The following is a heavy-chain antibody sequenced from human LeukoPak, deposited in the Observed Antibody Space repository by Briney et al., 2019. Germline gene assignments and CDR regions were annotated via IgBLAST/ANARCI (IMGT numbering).Heavy chain of an antibody. D-gene: IGHD3-10*01. V-gene: IGHV3-64*01. CDR2: ISSDGTST. Sequence: GGSLRLSCAASGFTFSGYAVHWVRQAPGKGLEYVSAISSDGTSTYYENSVKGRFTISRDNSKNTLYLQMGSLRAEDMAVYYCARGASYYGSGSYYNEPMENWGQGTLVTVSS. CDR1: GFTFSGYA. J-gene: IGHJ4*02. CDR3: ARGASYYGSGSYYNEPMEN.